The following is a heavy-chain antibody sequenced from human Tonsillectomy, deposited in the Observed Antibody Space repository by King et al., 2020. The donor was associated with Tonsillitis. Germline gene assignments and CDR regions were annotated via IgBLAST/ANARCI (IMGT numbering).Heavy chain of an antibody. J-gene: IGHJ3*02. CDR2: IWYDGSNQ. D-gene: IGHD3-22*01. CDR3: ARDRIVAVIGGGFDI. CDR1: GFTFSSSG. Sequence: VQLVESGGGVVQPGRSLRLSCAASGFTFSSSGMHWVRQAPGRGLEWVAGIWYDGSNQYYADSVKGRFTISRANSKNTLYLQMKRLRAEDTAVYYCARDRIVAVIGGGFDIWGQGTRVTVSS. V-gene: IGHV3-33*08.